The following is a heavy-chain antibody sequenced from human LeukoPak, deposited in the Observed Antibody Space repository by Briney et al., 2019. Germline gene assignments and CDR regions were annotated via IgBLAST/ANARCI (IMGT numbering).Heavy chain of an antibody. CDR2: ISGSGGST. J-gene: IGHJ4*02. D-gene: IGHD3-22*01. V-gene: IGHV3-23*01. Sequence: PGASLRLSCAASGFTFSSYAMSWVRQAPGKGLEWVSAISGSGGSTYYADSVKGRFTISRDNSKNTLYLQMNSLRAEDTAVYYCAKDLNPYYYDSSGYYYGYFDYWGQGTLVTVSS. CDR1: GFTFSSYA. CDR3: AKDLNPYYYDSSGYYYGYFDY.